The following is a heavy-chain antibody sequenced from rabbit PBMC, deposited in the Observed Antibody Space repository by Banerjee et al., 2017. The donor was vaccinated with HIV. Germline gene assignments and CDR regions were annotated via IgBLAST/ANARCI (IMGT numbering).Heavy chain of an antibody. V-gene: IGHV1S45*01. J-gene: IGHJ3*01. CDR2: IYVGSGST. Sequence: QEQLEESGGDLVKPGASLTLTCTASGFSFSSSYYMCWVRQAPGKGLEWIACIYVGSGSTYYASWAKGRFTISKTSSTTVTLQMTSLTAADTATYFCARDYAGYTGYASGGMDLWGQGTLVTVS. CDR3: ARDYAGYTGYASGGMDL. CDR1: GFSFSSSYY. D-gene: IGHD7-1*01.